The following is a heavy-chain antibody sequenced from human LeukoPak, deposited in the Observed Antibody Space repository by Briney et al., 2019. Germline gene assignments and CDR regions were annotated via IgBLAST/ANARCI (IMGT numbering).Heavy chain of an antibody. D-gene: IGHD1-26*01. Sequence: PGRSLRLSCAASGFTFSSYAMHWVRQAPGKGLEWVAVISYDGSNKYYADSVKGRFTISRDNSKNTLYLQMNSLRAEDAAVYYCARDSGNIWGQGTMVTVSS. CDR2: ISYDGSNK. CDR1: GFTFSSYA. J-gene: IGHJ3*02. CDR3: ARDSGNI. V-gene: IGHV3-30-3*01.